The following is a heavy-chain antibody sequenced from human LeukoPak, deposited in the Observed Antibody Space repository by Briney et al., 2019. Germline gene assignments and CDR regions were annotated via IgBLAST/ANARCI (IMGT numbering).Heavy chain of an antibody. J-gene: IGHJ3*02. V-gene: IGHV1-18*04. D-gene: IGHD2-2*01. Sequence: GASVKVSCKASGYTFTSYGITWVRQAPGQGLEWMGWITPYNGNTNYAQNLQGRVTMTTDTSTSTAYMELRSLRSDDTAVYYCARWYCSSTSCYAGAFDIWGQGTMVTVSS. CDR2: ITPYNGNT. CDR3: ARWYCSSTSCYAGAFDI. CDR1: GYTFTSYG.